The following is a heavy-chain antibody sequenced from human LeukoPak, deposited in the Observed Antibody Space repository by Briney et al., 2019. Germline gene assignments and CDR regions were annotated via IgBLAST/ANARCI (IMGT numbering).Heavy chain of an antibody. CDR2: INPNSGGT. Sequence: GASVKVSCKASGYTFTDYYMHWVRQAPGQGLEWMGWINPNSGGTNYAQKLQGWVTMTRDTSISTAYMELSRLRSDDTAVYYCARGYSGYFALDYWGQGTLVTVSS. J-gene: IGHJ4*02. D-gene: IGHD5-12*01. CDR3: ARGYSGYFALDY. V-gene: IGHV1-2*04. CDR1: GYTFTDYY.